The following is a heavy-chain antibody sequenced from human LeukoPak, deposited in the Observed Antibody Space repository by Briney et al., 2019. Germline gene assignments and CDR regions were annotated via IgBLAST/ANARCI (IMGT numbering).Heavy chain of an antibody. Sequence: GGSLRLSCAASGFGFSDYWMHWVRQAPGKGLGWVSSISSRRSYIYYADPVKGRFTSYTDTPKNPLYLQLHSLRAEDTAVYYCARDVWDPDSGSGFDLWGQGVMVTVSS. CDR3: ARDVWDPDSGSGFDL. CDR2: ISSRRSYI. V-gene: IGHV3-21*01. D-gene: IGHD3-22*01. CDR1: GFGFSDYW. J-gene: IGHJ4*02.